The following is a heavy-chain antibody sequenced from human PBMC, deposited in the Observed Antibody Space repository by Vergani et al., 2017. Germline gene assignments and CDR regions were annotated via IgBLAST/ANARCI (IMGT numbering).Heavy chain of an antibody. CDR3: ARDGEKVGYRRHNYLDF. V-gene: IGHV3-21*06. D-gene: IGHD6-25*01. J-gene: IGHJ4*02. CDR2: ISSGSTYT. CDR1: EFTFSTYS. Sequence: ELQLVESGGGLVQPGGSLRLSCAASEFTFSTYSMNWVRQAPGKGLEWVSSISSGSTYTFYADSVKDRFTISRDNAKSTLYLHMSSLRAEDTAIYYCARDGEKVGYRRHNYLDFWGQGTLVTVSS.